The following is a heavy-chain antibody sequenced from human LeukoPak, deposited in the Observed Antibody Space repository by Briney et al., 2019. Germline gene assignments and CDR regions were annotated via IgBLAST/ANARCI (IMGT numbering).Heavy chain of an antibody. CDR1: GFTFDDYA. Sequence: GRSLRLSCAASGFTFDDYAMHWVRQAPGKGLEWVSGISWNSVSIDYADSVKGRFTISRDNARNSLYLQMNSLRAEDTALYYCAKVNYGDSYDAFDIWGQGTMVTVSS. CDR3: AKVNYGDSYDAFDI. D-gene: IGHD4-17*01. J-gene: IGHJ3*02. V-gene: IGHV3-9*01. CDR2: ISWNSVSI.